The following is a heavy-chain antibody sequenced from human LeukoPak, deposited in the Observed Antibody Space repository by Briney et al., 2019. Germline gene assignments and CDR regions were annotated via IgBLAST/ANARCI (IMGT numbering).Heavy chain of an antibody. Sequence: GGSLRLSCAAPGFTFSSYAMSWVRQAPGKGLEWVSAISGSGGSSYYADSVKGRFTISRDNSKNTLYLQMNSLRAEDTAVYYCAKVSGYSSGLPPADAFDIWGQGTMVTVSS. V-gene: IGHV3-23*01. J-gene: IGHJ3*02. CDR2: ISGSGGSS. D-gene: IGHD6-19*01. CDR1: GFTFSSYA. CDR3: AKVSGYSSGLPPADAFDI.